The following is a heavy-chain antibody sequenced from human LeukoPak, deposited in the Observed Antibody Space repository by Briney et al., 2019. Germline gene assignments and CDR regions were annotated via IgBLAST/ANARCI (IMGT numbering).Heavy chain of an antibody. V-gene: IGHV1-18*04. CDR2: ISAYNGNT. Sequence: ASVKVSCKASGYTFTSYGISWVRQAPGQGLEWMGWISAYNGNTIYAQKLQGRVTMTTDTSTSTAYMELRSLRSDDTAVYYCARTIRGYSYGSPVDYWGQGTLVTVSS. D-gene: IGHD5-18*01. CDR1: GYTFTSYG. CDR3: ARTIRGYSYGSPVDY. J-gene: IGHJ4*02.